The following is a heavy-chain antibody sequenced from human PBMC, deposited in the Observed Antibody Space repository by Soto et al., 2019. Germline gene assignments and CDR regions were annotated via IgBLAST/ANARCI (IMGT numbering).Heavy chain of an antibody. CDR1: GYTFISHG. CDR3: VREGRGLRYCSSTGCYSEFDY. V-gene: IGHV1-18*01. Sequence: GASVKVSCKASGYTFISHGISWVRQAPGQGLEWMGWISVNNGDTKYAQELRGRVSMTTDTSTSTAYMELRSLRSDDTAVYYCVREGRGLRYCSSTGCYSEFDYWGQGTLVTVSS. CDR2: ISVNNGDT. D-gene: IGHD2-2*02. J-gene: IGHJ4*02.